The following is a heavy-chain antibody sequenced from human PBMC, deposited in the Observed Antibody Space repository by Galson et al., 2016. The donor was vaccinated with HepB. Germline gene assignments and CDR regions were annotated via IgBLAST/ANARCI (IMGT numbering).Heavy chain of an antibody. V-gene: IGHV3-23*01. J-gene: IGHJ4*02. CDR3: AKPHTSGWLTSFDH. D-gene: IGHD6-19*01. CDR1: GFAFSSYT. CDR2: IGLSGSIT. Sequence: SLRLSCAASGFAFSSYTVNWVRQAPGKRLEWIASIGLSGSITHYSDPVKGRFTTSRDNSNNTAYLEMNSLRANDTAIYYCAKPHTSGWLTSFDHWGQGNLVTVSS.